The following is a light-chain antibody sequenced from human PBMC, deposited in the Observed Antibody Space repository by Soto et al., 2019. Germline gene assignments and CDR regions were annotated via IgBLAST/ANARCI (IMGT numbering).Light chain of an antibody. Sequence: DIQMTQSPSTLSASVGDRVTITCRASQSISSWLAWYQQRPGKAPKLLVYDASSLESEVSSRFSGSGSGTEFTLTISSLQPDDFATYYCQHYNSYSETFGQGTKVEIK. J-gene: IGKJ1*01. CDR2: DAS. CDR3: QHYNSYSET. CDR1: QSISSW. V-gene: IGKV1-5*01.